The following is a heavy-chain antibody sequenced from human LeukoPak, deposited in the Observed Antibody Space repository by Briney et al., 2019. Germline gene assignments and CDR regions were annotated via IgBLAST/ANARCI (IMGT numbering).Heavy chain of an antibody. CDR1: EFTFSSYG. J-gene: IGHJ3*02. CDR3: AKDIGFITMIVVVNAFDI. V-gene: IGHV3-23*01. Sequence: PGGSLRLSCAASEFTFSSYGMSWVRQAPGKGLEWVSSISGSGGSTQYADSVQGRLAISRDNSKNTLYLQMNSLRAEDTAVYYCAKDIGFITMIVVVNAFDIWGQGTMVTVSS. CDR2: ISGSGGST. D-gene: IGHD3-22*01.